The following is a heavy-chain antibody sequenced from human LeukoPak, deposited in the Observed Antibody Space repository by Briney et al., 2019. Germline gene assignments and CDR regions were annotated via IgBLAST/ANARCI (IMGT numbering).Heavy chain of an antibody. V-gene: IGHV3-23*01. CDR3: AKDVYCTNGVCYFDYYGMDV. D-gene: IGHD2-8*01. Sequence: GGSLRLSCAASGFTFSSYAMSWVRQAPGKGLEWVSAISGSGRSTYYADSVKGRFTISRDNSKNTLYLQMNSLRAEDTAVYYCAKDVYCTNGVCYFDYYGMDVWGQGTTVTVSS. J-gene: IGHJ6*02. CDR2: ISGSGRST. CDR1: GFTFSSYA.